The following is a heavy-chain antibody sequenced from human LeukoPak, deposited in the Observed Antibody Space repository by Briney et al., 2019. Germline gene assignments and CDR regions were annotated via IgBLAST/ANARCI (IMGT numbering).Heavy chain of an antibody. CDR3: ARDIGYCSSTSCYRYGMDV. V-gene: IGHV3-11*01. Sequence: GGPLRLSCAASGFTFSDYYMSWIRQAPGKGLEWVSYISSSGSTMYYADSVKGRFTISRDNAKNSLYLQMNSLRAEDTAVYYCARDIGYCSSTSCYRYGMDVWGKGTTVTVSS. D-gene: IGHD2-2*01. J-gene: IGHJ6*04. CDR2: ISSSGSTM. CDR1: GFTFSDYY.